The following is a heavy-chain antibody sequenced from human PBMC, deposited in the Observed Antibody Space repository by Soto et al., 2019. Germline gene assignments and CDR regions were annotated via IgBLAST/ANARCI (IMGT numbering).Heavy chain of an antibody. CDR2: ISSSSSYI. V-gene: IGHV3-21*01. J-gene: IGHJ4*02. Sequence: KPGVSLRLSCAGSGFTFGDSYMNWVRQAPGKGLEWVSSISSSSSYIYYADSVKGRFTISRDNAKNSLYLQMNSLRAEDTAVHYCARDDYPSRRYYYDSSGYCDFDYWGQGTLVTVSS. D-gene: IGHD3-22*01. CDR3: ARDDYPSRRYYYDSSGYCDFDY. CDR1: GFTFGDSY.